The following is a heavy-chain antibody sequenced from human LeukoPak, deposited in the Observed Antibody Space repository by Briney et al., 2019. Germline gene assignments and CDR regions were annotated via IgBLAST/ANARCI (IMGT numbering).Heavy chain of an antibody. CDR1: GYIFTGYG. D-gene: IGHD3-22*01. V-gene: IGHV1-18*01. J-gene: IGHJ6*02. CDR3: ARCDSSGYWYGMDV. CDR2: ISAYNGNT. Sequence: GSVKVSCKASGYIFTGYGIGWVRQAPGQGLEWMGWISAYNGNTDYAQKLQGRVTMTTDTSTSTAYMELRSLRSDDTAVYYCARCDSSGYWYGMDVWGQGTTVTVSS.